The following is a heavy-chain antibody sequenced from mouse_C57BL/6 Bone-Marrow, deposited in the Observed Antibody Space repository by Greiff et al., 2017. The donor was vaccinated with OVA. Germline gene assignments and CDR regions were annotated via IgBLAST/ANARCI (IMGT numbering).Heavy chain of an antibody. CDR1: GFTFNTYA. J-gene: IGHJ4*01. CDR2: IRSKSSNYAT. CDR3: VRRREFITTVVAYPSYAMDY. Sequence: EVKVEESGGGLVQPKGSLKLSCAASGFTFNTYAMHWVRQAPGKGLEWVARIRSKSSNYATYYADSVKDRFTISRDDSQSMLYLQMNNLKTEDTAMYYCVRRREFITTVVAYPSYAMDYWGQGTSVTVSS. D-gene: IGHD1-1*01. V-gene: IGHV10-3*01.